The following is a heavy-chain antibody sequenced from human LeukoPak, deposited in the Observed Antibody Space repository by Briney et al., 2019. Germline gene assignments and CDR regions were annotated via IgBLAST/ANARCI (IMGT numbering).Heavy chain of an antibody. CDR2: IYYSGST. V-gene: IGHV4-38-2*02. CDR1: GYSISSGYY. D-gene: IGHD3-3*01. CDR3: ARASVLRFLEWLGFDP. Sequence: SETLSLTCTVSGYSISSGYYWGWIRRPPGKGLEWIGSIYYSGSTYYNPSHKSRVTISVDTSKNQFSLRLSSVTAADTAVYYCARASVLRFLEWLGFDPWGQGTLVTVSS. J-gene: IGHJ5*02.